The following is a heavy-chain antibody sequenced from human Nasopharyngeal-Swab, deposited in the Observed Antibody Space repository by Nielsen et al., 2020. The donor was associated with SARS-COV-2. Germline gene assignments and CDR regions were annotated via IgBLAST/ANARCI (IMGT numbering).Heavy chain of an antibody. CDR1: GYIFTGYY. V-gene: IGHV1-2*06. J-gene: IGHJ4*02. D-gene: IGHD6-19*01. Sequence: SVKVPCKASGYIFTGYYMHRVRQAPGQGLEWMGRINADSGGTNYAQKFQGRVTMTRDTSISTVYMELSRLRSDDTAVYFCARVGYSSGWLADYWGQGTLVTVSS. CDR3: ARVGYSSGWLADY. CDR2: INADSGGT.